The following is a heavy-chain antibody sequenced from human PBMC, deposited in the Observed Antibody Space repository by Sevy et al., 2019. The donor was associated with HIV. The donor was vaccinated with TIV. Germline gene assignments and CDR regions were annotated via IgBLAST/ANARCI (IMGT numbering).Heavy chain of an antibody. Sequence: GGSLRLSCAASGFTFSSYGMHWVRQAPGKGLEWVAFIRYDGSNKYYADSVKGRFTISRDNSKNTLYLQMNSLRAEDRVVYDCAKVPAGGTTLYYYYYMDVWGKGTTVTVSS. CDR1: GFTFSSYG. V-gene: IGHV3-30*02. CDR3: AKVPAGGTTLYYYYYMDV. CDR2: IRYDGSNK. D-gene: IGHD1-7*01. J-gene: IGHJ6*03.